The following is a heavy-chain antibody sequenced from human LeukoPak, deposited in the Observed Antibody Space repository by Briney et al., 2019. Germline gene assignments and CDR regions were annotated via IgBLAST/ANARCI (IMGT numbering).Heavy chain of an antibody. Sequence: GASVKVSCKASGGTFSSYAISRVRQAPGQGLEWMGGIIPIFGTANYAQKFQGRVTITADKSTSTAYMELSSLRSEDTAVYYCAREGYGDDHVFDYWGQGTLVTVSS. CDR1: GGTFSSYA. D-gene: IGHD4-17*01. CDR3: AREGYGDDHVFDY. J-gene: IGHJ4*02. V-gene: IGHV1-69*06. CDR2: IIPIFGTA.